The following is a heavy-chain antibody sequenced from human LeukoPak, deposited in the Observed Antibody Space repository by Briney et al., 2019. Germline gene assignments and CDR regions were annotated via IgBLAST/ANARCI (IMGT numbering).Heavy chain of an antibody. CDR1: GFSVSTTY. CDR2: ISYDGSNK. CDR3: AKDSFSVVENPYFDC. J-gene: IGHJ4*02. Sequence: GGSLRLSCAASGFSVSTTYMSWVRQAPGKGLEWVAVISYDGSNKYYADSVKGRFTISRDNSKNTLYLQMNSLRAEDTAVYYCAKDSFSVVENPYFDCWGQGTLVTVSS. D-gene: IGHD2-21*01. V-gene: IGHV3-30*18.